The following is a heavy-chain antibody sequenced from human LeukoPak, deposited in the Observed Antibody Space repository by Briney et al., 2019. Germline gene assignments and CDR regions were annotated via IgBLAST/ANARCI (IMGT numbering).Heavy chain of an antibody. V-gene: IGHV4-39*02. CDR2: ISHGATT. D-gene: IGHD1-26*01. Sequence: SETLSLTCTVSGGSISSSNYFWGWIRQPPGKGLEWIGSISHGATTYYKPSLKSRLTISIDVSKNHFSLELTSVTATDTAVYYCARGVYGSQDYWGQGTLVTVSS. CDR1: GGSISSSNYF. CDR3: ARGVYGSQDY. J-gene: IGHJ4*02.